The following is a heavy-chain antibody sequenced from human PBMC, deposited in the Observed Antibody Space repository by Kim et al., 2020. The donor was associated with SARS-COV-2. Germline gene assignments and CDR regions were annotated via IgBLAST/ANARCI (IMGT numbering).Heavy chain of an antibody. CDR1: GGSISSYY. Sequence: SETLSLTCTVSGGSISSYYWSWIRQPAGKGLEWIGRIYTSGSTNYNPSLKSRVTMSVDTSKNQFSLKLSSVTAADTAVYYCARGAIWFGELSHGYYYYGMDVWGQGTTVTVSS. CDR3: ARGAIWFGELSHGYYYYGMDV. CDR2: IYTSGST. V-gene: IGHV4-4*07. J-gene: IGHJ6*02. D-gene: IGHD3-10*01.